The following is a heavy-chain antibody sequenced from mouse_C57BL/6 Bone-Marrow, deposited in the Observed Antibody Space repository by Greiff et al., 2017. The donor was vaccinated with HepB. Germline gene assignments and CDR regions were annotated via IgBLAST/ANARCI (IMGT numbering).Heavy chain of an antibody. CDR1: GYTFTEYT. V-gene: IGHV1-62-2*01. Sequence: QVQLQQSGAELVKPGASVKLSCKASGYTFTEYTIHWVKQRSGQGLEWIGWFYPGSGSIKYNEKFKDKATLTADKYSSTVYMELSRLTSEDSAVYFCARHEDRQLRLRYAMDYWGQGTSVTVSS. J-gene: IGHJ4*01. D-gene: IGHD3-2*02. CDR3: ARHEDRQLRLRYAMDY. CDR2: FYPGSGSI.